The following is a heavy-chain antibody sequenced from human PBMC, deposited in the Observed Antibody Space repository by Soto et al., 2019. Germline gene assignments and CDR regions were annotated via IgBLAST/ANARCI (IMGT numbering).Heavy chain of an antibody. CDR1: GFTFSSHA. D-gene: IGHD4-17*01. CDR2: IGGSGYST. CDR3: AKGRGGGGTVTTQAFDY. J-gene: IGHJ4*02. V-gene: IGHV3-23*01. Sequence: VQLLESGGGLVQPGGSLTLSCAASGFTFSSHAMGWVRQAPGKGLEWVSGIGGSGYSTTYAEAVQGRFIISRDNSDSTLCLQMSSLRAEDTAVYYCAKGRGGGGTVTTQAFDYWGQGTLVTVSS.